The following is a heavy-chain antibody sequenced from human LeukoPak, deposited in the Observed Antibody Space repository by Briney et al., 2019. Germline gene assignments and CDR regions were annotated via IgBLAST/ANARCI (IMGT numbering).Heavy chain of an antibody. CDR1: GGSISSSSYY. Sequence: PSETLSLTCTVSGGSISSSSYYWGWIRQPPGKGLEWIGSIYYSGSTYYNPSLKSRVTISVDKSKNQFSLKLSSVTAADTAVYYCARSKLDNWGSRRREYFDLWGRGTLVTVSS. CDR2: IYYSGST. J-gene: IGHJ2*01. D-gene: IGHD7-27*01. CDR3: ARSKLDNWGSRRREYFDL. V-gene: IGHV4-39*07.